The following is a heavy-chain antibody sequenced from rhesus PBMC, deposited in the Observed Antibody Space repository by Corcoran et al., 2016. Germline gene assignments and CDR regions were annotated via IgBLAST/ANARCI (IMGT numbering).Heavy chain of an antibody. CDR1: GGSIRRKY. V-gene: IGHV4-160*01. CDR2: ISVSVGST. Sequence: QVHLQESGPGLVKPSDNLSLTCAVSGGSIRRKYWRWIRQTTGTGLEWIGRISVSVGSTHDNPPRKARVTSSTDTAKNQFALKLSSVTASDSAVYDCVRYGYTYSYVVDYCGQGVRVTVSS. J-gene: IGHJ4*01. D-gene: IGHD5-12*01. CDR3: VRYGYTYSYVVDY.